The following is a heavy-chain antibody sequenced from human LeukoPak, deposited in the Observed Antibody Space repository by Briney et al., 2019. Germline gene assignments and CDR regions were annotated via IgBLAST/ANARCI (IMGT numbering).Heavy chain of an antibody. V-gene: IGHV1-18*01. D-gene: IGHD2-8*02. CDR1: GYTFTSYG. CDR2: ISAYNGNT. CDR3: ATALVVIRDYEFRY. J-gene: IGHJ4*02. Sequence: ASVKVSCKASGYTFTSYGISWVRQAPGQGLEWMGWISAYNGNTNYAQKLQGRVTMTTDTSTSTAYMELRSLRSDDTAVYYCATALVVIRDYEFRYWGQGTLVTVSS.